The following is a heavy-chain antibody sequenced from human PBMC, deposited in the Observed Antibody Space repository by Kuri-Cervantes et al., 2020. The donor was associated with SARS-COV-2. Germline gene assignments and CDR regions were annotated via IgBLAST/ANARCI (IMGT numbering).Heavy chain of an antibody. CDR3: AKSGRQYDV. Sequence: GGSLRLSCAASGFTFSSYEMNWVRQAPGKGLEWVSYISSSGSTIYYADSVKGRFTISRDNAKNSLYLQTNSLRVEDTAVYYCAKSGRQYDVWGQGTMVTVSS. V-gene: IGHV3-48*03. CDR1: GFTFSSYE. J-gene: IGHJ3*01. D-gene: IGHD3-10*01. CDR2: ISSSGSTI.